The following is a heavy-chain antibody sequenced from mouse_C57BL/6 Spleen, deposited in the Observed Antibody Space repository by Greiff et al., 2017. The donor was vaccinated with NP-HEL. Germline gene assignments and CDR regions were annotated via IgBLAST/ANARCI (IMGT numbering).Heavy chain of an antibody. Sequence: VQLQQSGAELVKPGASVKLSCKASGYTFTSYWMHWVKQRPGQGLEWIGMIHPNSGSTNYNEKFKSKATLTVDKSSSTAYMQLSSLTSEDSAVYYCARGRLRDYYAMDYWGQGTSVTVSS. CDR2: IHPNSGST. CDR3: ARGRLRDYYAMDY. CDR1: GYTFTSYW. D-gene: IGHD2-4*01. J-gene: IGHJ4*01. V-gene: IGHV1-64*01.